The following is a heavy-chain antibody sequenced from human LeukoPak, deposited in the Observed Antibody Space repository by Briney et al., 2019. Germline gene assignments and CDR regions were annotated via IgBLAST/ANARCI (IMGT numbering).Heavy chain of an antibody. CDR1: GFTFSSYW. V-gene: IGHV3-7*01. J-gene: IGHJ4*02. D-gene: IGHD3-22*01. CDR3: ATRGYYYDSSGYYFDY. CDR2: IKQDGSEK. Sequence: GGSLRLSCAAFGFTFSSYWMSWVRQAPGKGLEWVANIKQDGSEKYYVDSVKGRFTISRDNAKNSLYLQMNSLRAEDTAVYYCATRGYYYDSSGYYFDYWGQGTLVTVSS.